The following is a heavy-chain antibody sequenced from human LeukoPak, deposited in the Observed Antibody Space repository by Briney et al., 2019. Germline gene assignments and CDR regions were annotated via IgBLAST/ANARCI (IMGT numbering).Heavy chain of an antibody. J-gene: IGHJ4*02. CDR3: ARSPAYYDSSGYPSLFDY. Sequence: SETLSLTCTVSGGSISSYYWSWIRQPPGKGQEWIGYIYYSGSTNYNPSLKSRVTISVDTSKNQFSLKLSSVTAADTAVYYCARSPAYYDSSGYPSLFDYWGQGTLVTVSS. D-gene: IGHD3-22*01. CDR2: IYYSGST. CDR1: GGSISSYY. V-gene: IGHV4-59*01.